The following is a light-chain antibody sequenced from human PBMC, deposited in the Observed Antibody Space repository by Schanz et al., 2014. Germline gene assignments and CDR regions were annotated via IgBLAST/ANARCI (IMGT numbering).Light chain of an antibody. J-gene: IGKJ1*01. Sequence: AIQMTQSPSSLSASVGDRVTITCRASQGIRNDLGWFQQKPGKAPKLLIFAASSLQSGVPSRFSGSGSGTDFTLTISSLQPEDFATYYCLQDYNYPWTFDQGTKVEIK. CDR2: AAS. CDR1: QGIRND. V-gene: IGKV1-6*01. CDR3: LQDYNYPWT.